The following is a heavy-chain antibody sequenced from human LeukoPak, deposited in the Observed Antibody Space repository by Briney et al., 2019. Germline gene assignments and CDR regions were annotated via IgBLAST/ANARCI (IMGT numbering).Heavy chain of an antibody. CDR2: IYYSGST. J-gene: IGHJ4*02. V-gene: IGHV4-59*08. D-gene: IGHD6-13*01. CDR3: ARSQMRGIAAAFDY. Sequence: SETLSLTCAVYGGSFSGYYWSWIRQPPGKGLEWIGYIYYSGSTNYNPSLKSRVTISVDTSKNQFSLKLSSVTAADTAVYYCARSQMRGIAAAFDYWGQGTLVTVSS. CDR1: GGSFSGYY.